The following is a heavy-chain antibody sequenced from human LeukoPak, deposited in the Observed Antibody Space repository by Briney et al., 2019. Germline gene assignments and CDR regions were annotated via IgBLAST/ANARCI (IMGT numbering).Heavy chain of an antibody. CDR1: GYTFTSYA. CDR3: ARDLLRCGGDCYRGRDAFDI. V-gene: IGHV1-3*03. J-gene: IGHJ3*02. CDR2: INAGNGNT. D-gene: IGHD2-21*02. Sequence: GASVKVSCKASGYTFTSYAMHWVRQAPGQRLEWMGWINAGNGNTKYSQEFQGRVTITRDTSASTAYMELSSLRSEDMAVYYCARDLLRCGGDCYRGRDAFDIWGQGTMVTVSS.